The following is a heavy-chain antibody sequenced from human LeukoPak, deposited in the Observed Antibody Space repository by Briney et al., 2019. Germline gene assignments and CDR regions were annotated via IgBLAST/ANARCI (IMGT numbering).Heavy chain of an antibody. CDR2: IYYSGTT. CDR3: ARGVYIAAAQYAY. CDR1: GGSISSCY. V-gene: IGHV4-59*01. J-gene: IGHJ4*02. Sequence: SETLSLTCTVSGGSISSCYWSWIRQPPGKGLEWIGYIYYSGTTNYNPSLKSRVTISVDTSKNQFSLKLGSVTAADTAVYYCARGVYIAAAQYAYWGQGTLVTVSS. D-gene: IGHD6-13*01.